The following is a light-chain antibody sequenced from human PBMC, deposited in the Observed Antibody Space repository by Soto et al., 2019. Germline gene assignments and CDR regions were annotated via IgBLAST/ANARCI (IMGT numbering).Light chain of an antibody. V-gene: IGKV1-39*01. CDR2: IAS. Sequence: DIQITQSPWCLSAAVGDRVTVTCRAGQSISSYLNWYQQSPEKAPKLLSHIASTLHTWVPSWFSGSRSGTDFTLTISSLQPDDFATYCCQQSYNGPFTFGPGTKVDIK. CDR3: QQSYNGPFT. J-gene: IGKJ3*01. CDR1: QSISSY.